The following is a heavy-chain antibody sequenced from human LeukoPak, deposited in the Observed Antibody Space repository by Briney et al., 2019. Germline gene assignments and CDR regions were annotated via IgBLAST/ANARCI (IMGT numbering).Heavy chain of an antibody. CDR3: ASSRVRIAARPSDY. D-gene: IGHD6-6*01. CDR2: IYTSGST. CDR1: GGSFSGYY. Sequence: SETLSLTCAVYGGSFSGYYWSWIRQPPGKGLEWIGRIYTSGSTNYNPSLKSRVTISVDTSKNQFSLKLSSVTAADTAVYYCASSRVRIAARPSDYWGQGTLVTVSS. J-gene: IGHJ4*02. V-gene: IGHV4-59*10.